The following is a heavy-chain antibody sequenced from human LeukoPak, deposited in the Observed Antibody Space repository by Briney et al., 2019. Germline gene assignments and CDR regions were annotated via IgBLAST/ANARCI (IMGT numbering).Heavy chain of an antibody. CDR3: SRGLHDYVDSNYYFDQ. D-gene: IGHD4-17*01. CDR2: IRKKGYGETT. CDR1: GFSFGDDA. Sequence: GGSLRLSCTASGFSFGDDAWSWFRQAPGRGLEFVSFIRKKGYGETTDYAASVRGRFTISRDDAKSTAYLQMNSLEIEDTALYYCSRGLHDYVDSNYYFDQWGRGTQVTVSS. V-gene: IGHV3-49*03. J-gene: IGHJ4*02.